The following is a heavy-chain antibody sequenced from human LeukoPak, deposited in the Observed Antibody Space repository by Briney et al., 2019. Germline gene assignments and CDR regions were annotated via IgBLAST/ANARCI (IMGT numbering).Heavy chain of an antibody. CDR1: GFTVRTNY. Sequence: GGSLRLSCAASGFTVRTNYMSWVLQTQGKGLEWVSIIYSGGGTYYADSVKGRFTTSRDNSKNTLYLEMNSLRGEDTAVYYCARGIVVVPGAIEYWGQGTLVTVSS. J-gene: IGHJ4*02. V-gene: IGHV3-66*01. CDR3: ARGIVVVPGAIEY. CDR2: IYSGGGT. D-gene: IGHD2-2*01.